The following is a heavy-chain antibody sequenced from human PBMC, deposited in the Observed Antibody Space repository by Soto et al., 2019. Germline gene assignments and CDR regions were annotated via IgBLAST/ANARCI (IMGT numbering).Heavy chain of an antibody. CDR3: ARSRGGYFDY. Sequence: QVQLQESGPGLVKPSETLSLTCTVSGVSISSYYWSWIRQPPGKGLEWIGYIYYSGSTNYNPSLXGXAXIXXATSKNPFSLKLSSVTAADTAVYYCARSRGGYFDYWGQGTLVTVSS. CDR1: GVSISSYY. J-gene: IGHJ4*02. CDR2: IYYSGST. V-gene: IGHV4-59*01. D-gene: IGHD3-22*01.